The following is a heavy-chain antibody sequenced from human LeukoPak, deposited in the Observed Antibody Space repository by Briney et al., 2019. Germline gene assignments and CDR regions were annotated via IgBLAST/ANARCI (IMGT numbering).Heavy chain of an antibody. CDR3: ASNFIRTGYFGEYYLH. D-gene: IGHD3-9*01. CDR2: IAPYEGNT. V-gene: IGHV1-18*01. CDR1: GYVFGVYG. J-gene: IGHJ4*02. Sequence: GASVKVSCKVSGYVFGVYGVSWVRQAPDQGLEWLGWIAPYEGNTQYTPKLQDRIIVTADTATTTVYMELKSLSKDDTAVYYCASNFIRTGYFGEYYLHWGQGTQVVVSS.